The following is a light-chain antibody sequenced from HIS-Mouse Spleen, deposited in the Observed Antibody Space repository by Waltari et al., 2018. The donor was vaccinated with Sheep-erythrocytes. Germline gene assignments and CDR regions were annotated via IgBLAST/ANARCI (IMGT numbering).Light chain of an antibody. V-gene: IGLV3-1*01. CDR1: RLGDKY. Sequence: SSELTQPPSVPVSPGQAASITSSGDRLGDKYACWYQQKPGQSPVLVIYQDTKRASGIPERFSGSNSGNTATLTISGTQAMDEADYYCQAWDSSIVVFGGGTKLTVL. J-gene: IGLJ2*01. CDR3: QAWDSSIVV. CDR2: QDT.